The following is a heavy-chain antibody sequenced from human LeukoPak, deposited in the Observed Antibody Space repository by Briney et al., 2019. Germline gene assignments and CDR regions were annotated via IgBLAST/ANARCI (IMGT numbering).Heavy chain of an antibody. J-gene: IGHJ5*02. Sequence: GGSLRLSCAASGFTFSSYEMNWVRQAPGKGLEWVSYISSSGSTIYYADSVKGRFTISRDNAKNSLYLQMNSLRAEDTAVYYCAKDGCSSTSCLPDYHNWFDPWGQGTLVTVSS. CDR3: AKDGCSSTSCLPDYHNWFDP. CDR1: GFTFSSYE. V-gene: IGHV3-48*03. CDR2: ISSSGSTI. D-gene: IGHD2-2*01.